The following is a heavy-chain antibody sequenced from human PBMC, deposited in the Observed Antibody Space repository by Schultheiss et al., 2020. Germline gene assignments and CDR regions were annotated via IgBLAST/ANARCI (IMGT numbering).Heavy chain of an antibody. Sequence: SQTLSLTCTVSGDSIPTTNYWGWIRQPPGKGLEWIGSIYYSGDTFYTPSLKSRVTISVDTSKNQFSLKLSSVTAADTAVYYCATAAYDYWGQGTLVTVSS. D-gene: IGHD6-25*01. CDR1: GDSIPTTNY. CDR2: IYYSGDT. J-gene: IGHJ4*02. V-gene: IGHV4-39*07. CDR3: ATAAYDY.